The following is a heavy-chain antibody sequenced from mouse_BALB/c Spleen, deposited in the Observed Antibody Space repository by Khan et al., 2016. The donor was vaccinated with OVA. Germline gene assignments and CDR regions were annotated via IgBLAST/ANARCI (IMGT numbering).Heavy chain of an antibody. J-gene: IGHJ3*01. V-gene: IGHV5-9-3*01. D-gene: IGHD2-1*01. Sequence: EVELVESGGGLVKPGGSLKLSCAASGFTFSTYAMSWVRQTPEKRLEWVATISSDGDYTYYPDNVTGRFTISRDNAKNTLYLQMSSLRSEDTAMYFCARTPYGNFAYRGQGTLGTVS. CDR2: ISSDGDYT. CDR3: ARTPYGNFAY. CDR1: GFTFSTYA.